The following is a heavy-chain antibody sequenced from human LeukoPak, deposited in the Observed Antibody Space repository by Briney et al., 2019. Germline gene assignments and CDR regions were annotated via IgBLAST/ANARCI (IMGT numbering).Heavy chain of an antibody. J-gene: IGHJ5*02. CDR2: IRSKAYGWTT. D-gene: IGHD3-16*02. Sequence: GGSLRLSCTASGFTFGDYAMSWVRQAPGKGLEWVGFIRSKAYGWTTEYAASVKGRFTISRDDSKSIAYLQMNSPKTEDTAVYYCTRVPYDYVWGSYRYAWFDPWGQGTLVTVSS. V-gene: IGHV3-49*04. CDR1: GFTFGDYA. CDR3: TRVPYDYVWGSYRYAWFDP.